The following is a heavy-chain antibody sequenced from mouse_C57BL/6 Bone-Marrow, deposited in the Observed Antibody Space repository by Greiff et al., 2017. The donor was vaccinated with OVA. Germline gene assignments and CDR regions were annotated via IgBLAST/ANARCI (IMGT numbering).Heavy chain of an antibody. V-gene: IGHV1-61*01. CDR2: IYPSDSET. D-gene: IGHD1-1*01. J-gene: IGHJ4*01. Sequence: VQLQQSGAELVRPGSSVKLSCKASGYTFTSYWMDWVKQRPGQGLEWIGNIYPSDSETHYNQKFKDKATLTVDKSSSTAYMQLSSLTSEDSAVYYCARKVYGSSPLYAMDYWGQGTSVTVSS. CDR1: GYTFTSYW. CDR3: ARKVYGSSPLYAMDY.